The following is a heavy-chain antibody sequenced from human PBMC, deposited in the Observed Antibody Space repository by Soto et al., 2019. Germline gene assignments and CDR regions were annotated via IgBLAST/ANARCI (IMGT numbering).Heavy chain of an antibody. J-gene: IGHJ1*01. D-gene: IGHD1-20*01. CDR1: GFTFSSYA. Sequence: GGSLRLSCAASGFTFSSYAMSWVRQAPGKGLEWVSAISGSGGSTYYADSVKGRFTISRDNSKNTLYLQMNSLRAEDTAVYYCAKDLSITGSPSEYFQHWGQGTLVTVSS. V-gene: IGHV3-23*01. CDR3: AKDLSITGSPSEYFQH. CDR2: ISGSGGST.